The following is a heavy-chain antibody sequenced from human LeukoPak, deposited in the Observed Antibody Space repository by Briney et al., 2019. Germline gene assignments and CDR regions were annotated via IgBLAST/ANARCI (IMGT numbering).Heavy chain of an antibody. V-gene: IGHV1-69*05. CDR3: ALSAEKQLVYFDF. CDR1: GDTFSNYD. J-gene: IGHJ4*02. CDR2: IIPVFDTA. Sequence: ASVKVSCKASGDTFSNYDVTWVRQAPGQGLEWMGRIIPVFDTAKYAQNFQGRVTMTTDESSSTAYIELYSLRSEDTAMYYCALSAEKQLVYFDFWGQGTLVTVSS. D-gene: IGHD6-13*01.